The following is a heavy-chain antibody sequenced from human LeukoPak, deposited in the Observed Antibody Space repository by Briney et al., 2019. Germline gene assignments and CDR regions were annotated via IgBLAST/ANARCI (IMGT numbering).Heavy chain of an antibody. CDR3: ARGGGGYYDSSGYSSHIDY. J-gene: IGHJ4*02. CDR1: GGSVSSGSYY. D-gene: IGHD3-22*01. Sequence: SETLSLTCTVSGGSVSSGSYYWRWIRQPPGTGLEWIGYIYYSGSTNYNPSLKSRVTISVDTSKNQFSLKLSSVTAADTAVYYCARGGGGYYDSSGYSSHIDYWGQGTLVTVSS. CDR2: IYYSGST. V-gene: IGHV4-61*01.